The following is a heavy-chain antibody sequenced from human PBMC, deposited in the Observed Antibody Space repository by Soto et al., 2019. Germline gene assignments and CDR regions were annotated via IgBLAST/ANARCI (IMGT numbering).Heavy chain of an antibody. CDR3: AKDFQFGGSGTGYFDN. CDR1: GFTFRTNP. D-gene: IGHD3-10*01. Sequence: GSLRLSCVASGFTFRTNPMSWVRQAPGKGLEWVSGVSDSGAKTYYADSVKGRFTVSRDNSKNTLYLEMKSLRAEDTAVYYCAKDFQFGGSGTGYFDNWGQGTLVTVSS. CDR2: VSDSGAKT. J-gene: IGHJ4*02. V-gene: IGHV3-23*01.